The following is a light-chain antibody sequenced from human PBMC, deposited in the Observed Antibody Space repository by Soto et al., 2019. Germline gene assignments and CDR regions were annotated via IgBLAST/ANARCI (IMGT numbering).Light chain of an antibody. CDR1: QSISTW. J-gene: IGKJ1*01. V-gene: IGKV1-5*02. CDR3: QQYNNYWT. Sequence: DIQMTQYPSTLSASLGDRVPTICRASQSISTWLAWYQQKPGKAPKLLIYKASSLESGVPSRFSGSGSATEFTLTISSLQPDDFATYYCQQYNNYWTFGQGTKVDI. CDR2: KAS.